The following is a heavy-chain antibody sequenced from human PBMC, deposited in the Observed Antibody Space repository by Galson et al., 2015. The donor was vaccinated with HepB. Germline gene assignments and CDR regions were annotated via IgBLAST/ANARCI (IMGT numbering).Heavy chain of an antibody. CDR1: GDTFSKYG. J-gene: IGHJ3*01. CDR3: ARDFGLSKIGSRPNGLDV. Sequence: SVKVSCKASGDTFSKYGFNWVRQAPGQGLEWVGRIIPIVGTVDFAQKFQGRVTITADKLATTAYMDLSNLDSADTAVYYCARDFGLSKIGSRPNGLDVWGQGTMVTVSS. D-gene: IGHD3/OR15-3a*01. CDR2: IIPIVGTV. V-gene: IGHV1-69*04.